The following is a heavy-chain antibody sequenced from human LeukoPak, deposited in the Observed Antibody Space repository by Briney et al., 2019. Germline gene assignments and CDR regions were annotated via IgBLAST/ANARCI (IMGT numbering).Heavy chain of an antibody. CDR3: AANYGSGRIFDY. V-gene: IGHV3-30*02. J-gene: IGHJ4*02. CDR1: GFTFSSYG. Sequence: GGSLRLSCAASGFTFSSYGMHWVRQAPGKRLEWVAFIRYDGSNKYYADSVKGRFTISRDNSKNTLYLQMNSLRAEDTAVYYCAANYGSGRIFDYWGQGTLVTVSS. CDR2: IRYDGSNK. D-gene: IGHD3-10*01.